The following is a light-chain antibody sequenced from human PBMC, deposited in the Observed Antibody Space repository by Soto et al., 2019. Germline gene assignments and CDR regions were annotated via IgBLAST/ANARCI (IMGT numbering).Light chain of an antibody. CDR2: SNN. V-gene: IGLV1-44*01. J-gene: IGLJ2*01. Sequence: QAVVTQPPSASGTPGQRVTISCSGSSSNIGSHTVNWYQQLPGTAPKLLIYSNNQRPSGVPDRFSASKSGTSASLAISGLQSEDEADYYCAAWDDSLNGVVFGGGTKVTVL. CDR3: AAWDDSLNGVV. CDR1: SSNIGSHT.